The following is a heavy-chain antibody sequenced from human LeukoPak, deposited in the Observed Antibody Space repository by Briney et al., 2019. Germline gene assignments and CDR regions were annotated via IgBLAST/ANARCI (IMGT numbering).Heavy chain of an antibody. CDR2: IKQDGSEK. D-gene: IGHD3-10*01. J-gene: IGHJ6*03. Sequence: GGSLRLSCAASGFTFSSYWMSWVRQAPGKGLEWVANIKQDGSEKYYVDSVKGRFTISRDNAKNSLHLQMNSLRAEDTAVYYCARIRFGESYAPKSYYYYYMDVWGKGTTVTISS. CDR1: GFTFSSYW. CDR3: ARIRFGESYAPKSYYYYYMDV. V-gene: IGHV3-7*01.